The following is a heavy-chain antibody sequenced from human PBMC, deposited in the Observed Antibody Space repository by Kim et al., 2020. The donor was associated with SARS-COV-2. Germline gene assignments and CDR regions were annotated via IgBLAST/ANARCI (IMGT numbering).Heavy chain of an antibody. J-gene: IGHJ6*02. CDR3: TRDIGYSGYDYYGAHYYYYGMDV. D-gene: IGHD5-12*01. CDR2: IRSKAYGGKT. Sequence: GGSLRLSCTASGFTFGDYAMSWFRQAPGKGLEWVGFIRSKAYGGKTEYAASVKGRFTISRDDSKSIAYLQMNSLKTEDTAVYYCTRDIGYSGYDYYGAHYYYYGMDVWGQGTTCTVSS. CDR1: GFTFGDYA. V-gene: IGHV3-49*03.